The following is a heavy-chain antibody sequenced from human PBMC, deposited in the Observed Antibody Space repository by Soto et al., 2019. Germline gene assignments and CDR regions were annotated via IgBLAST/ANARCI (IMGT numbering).Heavy chain of an antibody. J-gene: IGHJ6*02. CDR3: ARDGDSSGVEGYYGMDV. CDR1: GGSISSYY. D-gene: IGHD6-19*01. V-gene: IGHV4-59*12. Sequence: QVQLQESGPGLVKPSETLSLTCTVSGGSISSYYWSWIRQPPGKGLEWIGYIYYSGSTNYNPSLKSRVTISVDTSKNQFSLKLSSVTAADTAVYYCARDGDSSGVEGYYGMDVWGQGTTVTVSS. CDR2: IYYSGST.